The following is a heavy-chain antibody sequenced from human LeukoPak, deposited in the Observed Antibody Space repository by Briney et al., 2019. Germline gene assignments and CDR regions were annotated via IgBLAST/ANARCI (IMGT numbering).Heavy chain of an antibody. Sequence: GGSLRLSCAASGFPFSSYWMAWVRQAPGKGLEWVASIKQDGGETFYVDSVKGRFTISRDNAKNSLYLQMNSLRAEDAAVYYCTREDHSNYNYWGQGTLVTVSS. V-gene: IGHV3-7*01. D-gene: IGHD4-11*01. CDR3: TREDHSNYNY. CDR1: GFPFSSYW. J-gene: IGHJ4*02. CDR2: IKQDGGET.